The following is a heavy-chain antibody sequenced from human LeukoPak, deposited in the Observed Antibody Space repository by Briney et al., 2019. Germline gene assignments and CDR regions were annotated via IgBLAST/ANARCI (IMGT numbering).Heavy chain of an antibody. Sequence: SETLSLTCAVYGGSFSGYYWSWIRQPPGKGLEWIGEINHSGSTNYNPSLKSRVTISVDTSKNQFSLKLSSVTAAGTAVYYCARDATFEYSSSSWYFDYWGQGTLVTVSS. CDR2: INHSGST. D-gene: IGHD6-6*01. J-gene: IGHJ4*02. V-gene: IGHV4-34*01. CDR3: ARDATFEYSSSSWYFDY. CDR1: GGSFSGYY.